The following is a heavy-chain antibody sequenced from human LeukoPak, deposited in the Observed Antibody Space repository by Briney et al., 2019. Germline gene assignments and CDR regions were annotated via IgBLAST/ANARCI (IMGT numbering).Heavy chain of an antibody. J-gene: IGHJ5*02. D-gene: IGHD2/OR15-2a*01. Sequence: SETLSLTCTVSGGSINNYYWSWIRQPAGKGLEWIGLIYSSGSTSYNPSLKSRVTISVDTSKNQFSLKLSSVTAADTAVYYCARARGSEYYAWFDPWGQGTLVTVSS. V-gene: IGHV4-4*07. CDR3: ARARGSEYYAWFDP. CDR2: IYSSGST. CDR1: GGSINNYY.